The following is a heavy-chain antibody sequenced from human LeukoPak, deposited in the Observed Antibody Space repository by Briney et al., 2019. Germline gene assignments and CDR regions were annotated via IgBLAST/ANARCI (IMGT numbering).Heavy chain of an antibody. D-gene: IGHD3-22*01. CDR1: GYTFTNYG. J-gene: IGHJ1*01. V-gene: IGHV1-18*01. CDR2: ISAYNGNT. CDR3: ARETLYYYDSSGYYFQYFQH. Sequence: ASVKVSCKASGYTFTNYGISWVRQAPGQGLEWMGWISAYNGNTNYAQTLQGRVTMTTDTSTSTAYMELRSLRSDDTAVYYCARETLYYYDSSGYYFQYFQHWGQDTLVTVSS.